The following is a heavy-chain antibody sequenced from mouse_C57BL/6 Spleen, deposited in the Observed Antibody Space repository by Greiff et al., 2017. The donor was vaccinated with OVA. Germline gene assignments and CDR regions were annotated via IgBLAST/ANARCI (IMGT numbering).Heavy chain of an antibody. Sequence: EVKLMESGGGLVKPGGSLKLSCAASGFTFSSYAMSWVRQTPEKRLEWVATISDGGSYTYYPDTVQGRFTISRDNAKNNLYLQMSHLKSEDTAMYYCASYNWPYWGQGTSVTVSS. D-gene: IGHD1-3*01. CDR2: ISDGGSYT. CDR3: ASYNWPY. V-gene: IGHV5-4*03. J-gene: IGHJ4*01. CDR1: GFTFSSYA.